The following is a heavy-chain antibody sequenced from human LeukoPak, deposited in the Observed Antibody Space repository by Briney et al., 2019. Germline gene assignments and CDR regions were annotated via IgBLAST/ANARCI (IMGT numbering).Heavy chain of an antibody. CDR3: ARVFWSVLTAAGTPPFDY. V-gene: IGHV1-3*01. J-gene: IGHJ4*02. Sequence: GASVKVSCKASGYTFTSYAMHWVRQAPGQRLEWMGWINAGNGNTKYSQKFQGRVTITRDTSASTAYMELSSLRSEDTAVYYCARVFWSVLTAAGTPPFDYWGQGTLVTVSS. CDR1: GYTFTSYA. CDR2: INAGNGNT. D-gene: IGHD6-13*01.